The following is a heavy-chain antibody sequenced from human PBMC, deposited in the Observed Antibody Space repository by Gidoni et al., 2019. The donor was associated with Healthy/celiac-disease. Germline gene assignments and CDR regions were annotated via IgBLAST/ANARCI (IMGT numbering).Heavy chain of an antibody. J-gene: IGHJ5*02. Sequence: QLQLQESGPGLVKPSETLSLTCTVSGGSISSSSYYWGWIRQPPGKGLEWIGSIYYSGSTYYNPSLKSRVTISVDTSKNQFSLKLSSVTAADTAVYYCATVVVVPAAMRFDPWGQGTLVTVSS. CDR1: GGSISSSSYY. CDR3: ATVVVVPAAMRFDP. CDR2: IYYSGST. D-gene: IGHD2-2*01. V-gene: IGHV4-39*07.